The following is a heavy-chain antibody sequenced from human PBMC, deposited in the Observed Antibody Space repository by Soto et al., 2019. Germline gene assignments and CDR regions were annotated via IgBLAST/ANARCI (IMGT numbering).Heavy chain of an antibody. CDR1: GYTLTELS. V-gene: IGHV1-24*01. CDR3: ATLTTTVTTRGPFDY. Sequence: ASVKVSCKVSGYTLTELSMHWVRQAPGKGLEWMGGFDPEDGETIYAQKFQGRVTMTEDTSTDTAYMELSSLRSEDTAVYYCATLTTTVTTRGPFDYWGQGTPVTVSS. D-gene: IGHD4-17*01. J-gene: IGHJ4*02. CDR2: FDPEDGET.